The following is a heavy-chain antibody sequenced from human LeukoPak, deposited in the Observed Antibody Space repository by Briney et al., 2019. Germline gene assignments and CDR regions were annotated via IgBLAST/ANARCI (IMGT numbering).Heavy chain of an antibody. D-gene: IGHD2-2*01. CDR2: IRSKANSYAT. CDR1: GFTFSGSA. J-gene: IGHJ4*02. V-gene: IGHV3-73*01. Sequence: PGGSLRLSCAASGFTFSGSAMHWVRQASGKGLEWVGRIRSKANSYATAYAASVKGRFTISRDDSKNTAYLQMNSLKTEDTAVYYCTTKDIVVVPAAMGVDYWGQGTLVTVSS. CDR3: TTKDIVVVPAAMGVDY.